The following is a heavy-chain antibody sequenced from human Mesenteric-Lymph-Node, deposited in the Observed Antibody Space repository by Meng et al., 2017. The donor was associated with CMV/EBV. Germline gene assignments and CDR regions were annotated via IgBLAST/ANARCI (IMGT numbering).Heavy chain of an antibody. J-gene: IGHJ6*02. V-gene: IGHV1-18*01. CDR3: ARDLGVVVVPGGRGMDV. CDR2: ISGYNVNT. D-gene: IGHD2-21*02. Sequence: ASVKVSCKASDNTFSNYGISWVRQAPGQGLEWMGWISGYNVNTNYAQKFQGRVTMTTDTSTSTAYLEVRSLRSDDTAVYYCARDLGVVVVPGGRGMDVWGQGTTVTVSS. CDR1: DNTFSNYG.